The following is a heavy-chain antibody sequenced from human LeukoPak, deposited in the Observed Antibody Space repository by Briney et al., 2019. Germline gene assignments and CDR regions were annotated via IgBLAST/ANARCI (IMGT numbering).Heavy chain of an antibody. D-gene: IGHD1-26*01. CDR1: GYSFTSSW. CDR3: AIYSDTYYFDH. V-gene: IGHV5-51*01. J-gene: IGHJ4*02. CDR2: IYPGDSDT. Sequence: GESLKISCKGSGYSFTSSWIGWVRQMPGKGLEWMGIIYPGDSDTRYSPSFQGQVTISADKSISTAYLQWSSLKSSDTAMYYCAIYSDTYYFDHWGQGTLVTVSS.